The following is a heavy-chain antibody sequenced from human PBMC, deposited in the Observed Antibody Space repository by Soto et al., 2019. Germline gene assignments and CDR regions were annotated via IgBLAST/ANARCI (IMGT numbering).Heavy chain of an antibody. Sequence: PSETLSLTCAVSGGSLGGSPYHWGWIRQPPGKGLEWIGSIDDSAKVYYNPSLRGRVTLFVDTSKNHFSLNLKSVTATDTAVYYCALTPPIEVAGPACCGQRAPVTVSS. J-gene: IGHJ4*02. CDR2: IDDSAKV. V-gene: IGHV4-39*02. D-gene: IGHD6-19*01. CDR3: ALTPPIEVAGPAC. CDR1: GGSLGGSPYH.